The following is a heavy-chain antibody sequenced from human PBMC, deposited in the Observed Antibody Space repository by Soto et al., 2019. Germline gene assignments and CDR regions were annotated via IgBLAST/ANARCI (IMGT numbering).Heavy chain of an antibody. J-gene: IGHJ5*02. Sequence: SETLSLTCTVSGGSISSSSYYWGWIRQPPGKGLEWIGSIYYSGSTYYNPSLKSRVTISVDTSKNQFSLKLSSVTAADTAVYYCARRNPYQPRTNWFDPWGQGTLVTVSS. CDR1: GGSISSSSYY. D-gene: IGHD2-2*01. CDR3: ARRNPYQPRTNWFDP. V-gene: IGHV4-39*01. CDR2: IYYSGST.